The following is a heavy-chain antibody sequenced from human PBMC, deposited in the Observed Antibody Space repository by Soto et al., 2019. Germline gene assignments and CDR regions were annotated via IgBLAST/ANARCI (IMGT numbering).Heavy chain of an antibody. CDR3: NGVSEYDFWSGYL. CDR1: GGTSTRYA. V-gene: IGHV1-69*06. J-gene: IGHJ4*02. D-gene: IGHD3-3*01. CDR2: IVPMFGTS. Sequence: QERLVQSGAEVRKPGSSVKVSCKVTGGTSTRYAINWVRQAPGQGLEWMGGIVPMFGTSKYAQKFQGRVTITADTSTNIAYRELESLSCEDTAVYYCNGVSEYDFWSGYLWGQGPLVSVSS.